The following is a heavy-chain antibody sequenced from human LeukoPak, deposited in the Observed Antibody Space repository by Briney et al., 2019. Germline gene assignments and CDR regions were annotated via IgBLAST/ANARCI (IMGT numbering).Heavy chain of an antibody. Sequence: SQTLSLTCTVSGGSISSGGYYWSWIRQHPGKGLEWIGYIYYSGSTYYNPSLKSRVTTSVDTSKNQFSLKLSSVTAADTAVYYCARVRWAGPSYYFDYWGQGTLVTVSS. CDR1: GGSISSGGYY. V-gene: IGHV4-31*03. D-gene: IGHD4-23*01. J-gene: IGHJ4*02. CDR2: IYYSGST. CDR3: ARVRWAGPSYYFDY.